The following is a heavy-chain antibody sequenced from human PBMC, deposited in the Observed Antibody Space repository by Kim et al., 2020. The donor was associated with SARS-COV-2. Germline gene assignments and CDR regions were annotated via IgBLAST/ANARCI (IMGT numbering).Heavy chain of an antibody. V-gene: IGHV4-39*07. D-gene: IGHD6-19*01. CDR2: IYYSGST. Sequence: SETLSLTCTVSGGSISSSSYYWGWIRQPPGKGLEWIGSIYYSGSTYYNPSLKSRVTISVDTSKNQFSLKLSSVTAADTAVYYCASLIAVAGDNWFDPWGQGTLVTVSS. CDR3: ASLIAVAGDNWFDP. J-gene: IGHJ5*02. CDR1: GGSISSSSYY.